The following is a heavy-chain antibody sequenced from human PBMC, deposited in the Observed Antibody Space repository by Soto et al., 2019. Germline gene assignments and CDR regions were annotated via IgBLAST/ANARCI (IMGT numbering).Heavy chain of an antibody. D-gene: IGHD3-16*01. Sequence: GASVKVSCKASGGTFSSYAISWVRQAPGQGLEWMGGIIPIFGTANYAQKFQGRVTITADESTSTAYMELSSLRSEDTAVYYCAGHHGIVTTFFDYWGQGTLVTVSS. CDR2: IIPIFGTA. CDR3: AGHHGIVTTFFDY. CDR1: GGTFSSYA. J-gene: IGHJ4*02. V-gene: IGHV1-69*13.